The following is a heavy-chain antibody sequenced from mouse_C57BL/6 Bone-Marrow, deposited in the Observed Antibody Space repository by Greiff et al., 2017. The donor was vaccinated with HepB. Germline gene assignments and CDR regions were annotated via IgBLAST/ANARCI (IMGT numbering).Heavy chain of an antibody. Sequence: QVQLQQPGAELVKPGASVKMSCKASGYTFTSYWITWVKQRPGQGLEWIGDIYPGSGSTNYNEKFKSKATLTVDTSSSTAYMQLSSLTSEDSAVYYCAREGEGGNYGWFAYWGQGTLVTVSA. CDR2: IYPGSGST. D-gene: IGHD2-1*01. CDR3: AREGEGGNYGWFAY. J-gene: IGHJ3*01. V-gene: IGHV1-55*01. CDR1: GYTFTSYW.